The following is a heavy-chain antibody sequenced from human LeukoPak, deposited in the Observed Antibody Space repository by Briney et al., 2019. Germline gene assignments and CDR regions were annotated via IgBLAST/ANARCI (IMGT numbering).Heavy chain of an antibody. CDR2: IKSKTDGGTT. J-gene: IGHJ3*02. CDR3: TTDRGPEAFDI. CDR1: GLTFRNAW. D-gene: IGHD3-10*01. Sequence: GGSLRLFCAASGLTFRNAWMRGVRQAPGKGLEWVGRIKSKTDGGTTDYAAAVKGRFTISRDDSKNTLYLQMNSLKTEDTAVYYCTTDRGPEAFDIWGQGTMVTVSS. V-gene: IGHV3-15*01.